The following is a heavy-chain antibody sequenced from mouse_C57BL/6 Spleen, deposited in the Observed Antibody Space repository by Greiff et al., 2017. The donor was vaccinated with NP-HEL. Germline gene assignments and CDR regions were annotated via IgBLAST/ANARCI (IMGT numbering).Heavy chain of an antibody. D-gene: IGHD2-2*01. CDR2: IHPNSGST. Sequence: QVQLQQPGAELVKPGASVKLSCKASGYTFTSYWMHWVKQRPGQGLEWIGMIHPNSGSTNYNEKFKSKATLTVDKSSSTAYMQLSSLTSEDSAVYYCARSSPYGYDGFAYWGQGTLVTVSA. V-gene: IGHV1-64*01. J-gene: IGHJ3*01. CDR3: ARSSPYGYDGFAY. CDR1: GYTFTSYW.